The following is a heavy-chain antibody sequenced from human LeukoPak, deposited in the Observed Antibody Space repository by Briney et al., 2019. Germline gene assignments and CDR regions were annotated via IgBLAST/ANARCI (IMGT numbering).Heavy chain of an antibody. V-gene: IGHV3-33*01. CDR1: GFTFSSYG. CDR2: IRYDGSKS. Sequence: GGSLRLSRAASGFTFSSYGMHWVRQAPGKGLEWVALIRYDGSKSYYGDSVKGRFTISRDNSKNTLYLQMISLRAEDTAVYYCARRRGYDSSGFYVDYWGQGTLVTVSS. J-gene: IGHJ4*02. CDR3: ARRRGYDSSGFYVDY. D-gene: IGHD3-22*01.